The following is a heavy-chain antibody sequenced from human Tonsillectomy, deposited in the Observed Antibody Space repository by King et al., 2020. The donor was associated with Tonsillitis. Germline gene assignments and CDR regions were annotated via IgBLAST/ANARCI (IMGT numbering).Heavy chain of an antibody. Sequence: QLQESGQGLVKPSETLSLTCAVSGYSISSGYYWGWIRQPPGKGLEWIGSIYHSGSTYYNPSLKSRATISVDTSKNQFSLKLSSVTAADTAVYYCARDAEYYFYSSPYRDFRYYFGMVVWGQEPAVTVSS. D-gene: IGHD3-22*01. CDR1: GYSISSGYY. CDR3: ARDAEYYFYSSPYRDFRYYFGMVV. V-gene: IGHV4-38-2*02. J-gene: IGHJ6*02. CDR2: IYHSGST.